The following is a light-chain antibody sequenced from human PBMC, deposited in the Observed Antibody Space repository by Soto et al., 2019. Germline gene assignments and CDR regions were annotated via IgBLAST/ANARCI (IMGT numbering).Light chain of an antibody. J-gene: IGLJ1*01. CDR3: GAWDSSLSAVV. CDR1: SSNIGKNY. CDR2: DNG. Sequence: QSVLTQPPSVSAAPGQKVTISCSGGSSNIGKNYVSWYQRLPGTAPKLLIYDNGKRPSGLPDRFSGSKSGTSATLGITGLQTGDEADYYCGAWDSSLSAVVFGTGTNLTVL. V-gene: IGLV1-51*01.